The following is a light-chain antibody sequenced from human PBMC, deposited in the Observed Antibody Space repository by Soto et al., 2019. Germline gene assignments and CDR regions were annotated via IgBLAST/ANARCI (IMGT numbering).Light chain of an antibody. CDR3: QQYGSSPST. CDR2: GAS. Sequence: IELTQSPGTLSLSPGERATLSCRASQSVRSSYLAWYQQKPGQAPRLLIHGASSRATGIPDRFSGSGSGTDFTLTTSRLEAEDCAVYYCQQYGSSPSTFGQGTKLEIK. V-gene: IGKV3-20*01. CDR1: QSVRSSY. J-gene: IGKJ2*02.